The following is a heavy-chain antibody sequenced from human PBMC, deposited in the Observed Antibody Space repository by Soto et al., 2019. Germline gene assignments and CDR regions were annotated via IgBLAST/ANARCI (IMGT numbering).Heavy chain of an antibody. D-gene: IGHD3-3*01. CDR3: ARGTIFGATRGWFDP. J-gene: IGHJ5*02. CDR1: GGTFSSYA. CDR2: IIPIFGTA. Sequence: QVQLVQSGAEVKKPGSSVKVSCKASGGTFSSYAISWVRQAPGQGLEWMGGIIPIFGTANYAQKFQGRVMITADKSTSTASMELSSLRSEDTAVYYCARGTIFGATRGWFDPWGQGTLVTVSA. V-gene: IGHV1-69*06.